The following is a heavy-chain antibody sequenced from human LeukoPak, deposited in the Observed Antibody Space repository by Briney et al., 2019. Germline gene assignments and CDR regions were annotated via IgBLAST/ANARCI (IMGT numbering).Heavy chain of an antibody. D-gene: IGHD3-22*01. V-gene: IGHV4-59*08. Sequence: SETLSLTCTVSGGSISSYYWSWMRQPPGKGLEWFGYIYYSGSTNYNPSLKSRVTISVDTSKNQFSLKLSSVTAADTAVYYCARLGYYDSSGYFDIWGQGTMVTVSS. CDR3: ARLGYYDSSGYFDI. CDR1: GGSISSYY. CDR2: IYYSGST. J-gene: IGHJ3*02.